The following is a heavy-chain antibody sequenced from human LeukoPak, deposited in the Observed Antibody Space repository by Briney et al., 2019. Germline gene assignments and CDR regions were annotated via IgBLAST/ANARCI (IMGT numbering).Heavy chain of an antibody. J-gene: IGHJ4*02. CDR2: ISWNSGSI. V-gene: IGHV3-9*01. CDR3: AKSTRKLWLFDY. D-gene: IGHD5-18*01. Sequence: GGSLRLSCAASGFTFDDYAMHWVRQAPGKGLKWVSGISWNSGSIGYADSVKGRFTISRDNAKNSLYLQMNSLRAEDTALYYCAKSTRKLWLFDYWGQGTLVTVSS. CDR1: GFTFDDYA.